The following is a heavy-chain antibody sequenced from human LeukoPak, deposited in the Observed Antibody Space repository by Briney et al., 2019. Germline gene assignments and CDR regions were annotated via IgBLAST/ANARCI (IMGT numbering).Heavy chain of an antibody. CDR1: GGSISSSSYY. Sequence: SETLSLTCTVSGGSISSSSYYWGWIRQPPGKGLEWIGSIYYSGSTYYNPSLKSRVTISVDTSKNQSSLKLSSVTAADTAVYYCARVSYSSSSQGFDYWGQGTLVTVSS. CDR3: ARVSYSSSSQGFDY. D-gene: IGHD6-6*01. V-gene: IGHV4-39*07. J-gene: IGHJ4*02. CDR2: IYYSGST.